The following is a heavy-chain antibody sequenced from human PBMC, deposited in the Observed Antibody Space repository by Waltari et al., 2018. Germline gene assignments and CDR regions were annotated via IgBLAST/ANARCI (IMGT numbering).Heavy chain of an antibody. D-gene: IGHD2-21*02. Sequence: QVQLVQSGAEVKKPGASVKVSCKASGYTFTSYDITWVRQATGQGLEWMGWMNPNSGNTGYAQKFQGRVTMTRNTSISTAYMELSSLRSEDTAVYYCARRNCGGDCYRYYYYGMDVWGQGTTVTVSS. CDR3: ARRNCGGDCYRYYYYGMDV. CDR2: MNPNSGNT. V-gene: IGHV1-8*01. CDR1: GYTFTSYD. J-gene: IGHJ6*02.